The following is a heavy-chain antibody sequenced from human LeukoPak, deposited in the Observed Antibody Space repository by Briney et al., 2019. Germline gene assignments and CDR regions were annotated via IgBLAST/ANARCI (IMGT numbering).Heavy chain of an antibody. CDR3: AREGRSYYYDSSGYYSNYYYYGMDV. V-gene: IGHV3-30-3*01. J-gene: IGHJ6*02. D-gene: IGHD3-22*01. CDR1: GFTFSSYA. CDR2: ISYDGSNK. Sequence: PGGSLRLSCAASGFTFSSYAMHWVRQAPGKGLEWVAVISYDGSNKYYADSVKGRFTISRDNSKNTLYLQMNSLRAEDTAVYYCAREGRSYYYDSSGYYSNYYYYGMDVWGQGTTVTVSS.